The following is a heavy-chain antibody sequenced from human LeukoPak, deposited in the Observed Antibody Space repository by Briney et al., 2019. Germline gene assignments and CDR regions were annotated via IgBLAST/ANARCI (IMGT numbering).Heavy chain of an antibody. CDR1: GGSISSSSYY. CDR2: IYYSGST. D-gene: IGHD4-11*01. J-gene: IGHJ5*02. V-gene: IGHV4-39*01. Sequence: SETLSLTCTVSGGSISSSSYYWGWIRQPPGKGLEWIGSIYYSGSTYYNPSLKSRVTISVDTSKNQFSLKLSSVTAADTAVYHCARLRLQSWFDPWGQGTLVTVSS. CDR3: ARLRLQSWFDP.